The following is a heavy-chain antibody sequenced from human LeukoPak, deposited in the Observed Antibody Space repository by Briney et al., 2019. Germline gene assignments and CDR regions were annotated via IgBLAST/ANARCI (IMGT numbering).Heavy chain of an antibody. V-gene: IGHV3-23*01. CDR1: GFTFSSYA. CDR2: ISGSGGST. D-gene: IGHD6-13*01. Sequence: GGSLRLSCAASGFTFSSYAMSWVRQAPGKGLEWVSAISGSGGSTHYADSVKGRFTISRDNSKNTLYLQMNSLRAEDTAVYYCARDPGSSWYLDYWGQGTLVTVSS. J-gene: IGHJ4*02. CDR3: ARDPGSSWYLDY.